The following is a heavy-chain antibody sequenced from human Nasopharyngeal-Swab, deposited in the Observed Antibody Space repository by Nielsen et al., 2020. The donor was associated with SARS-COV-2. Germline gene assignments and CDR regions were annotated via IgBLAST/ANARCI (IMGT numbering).Heavy chain of an antibody. Sequence: SETLSLTCTVSGGSISSSSYYWGWIRQPPGKGLKWIGSIYYSGSTYYNPSLKSRVTISVDTSKNQYSLKLSSVTAADTAVDYCARDYPVADYWGQGTLVTVSS. CDR2: IYYSGST. CDR3: ARDYPVADY. CDR1: GGSISSSSYY. V-gene: IGHV4-39*02. D-gene: IGHD6-19*01. J-gene: IGHJ4*02.